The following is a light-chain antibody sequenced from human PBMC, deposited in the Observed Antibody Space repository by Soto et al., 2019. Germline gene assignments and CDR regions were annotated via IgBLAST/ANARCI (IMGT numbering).Light chain of an antibody. Sequence: EIVLTQSPATLSLSLGERATLSCRASQSIGSYLAWYQHKLGQPPRLLIYDASNRATGIPVRFSGSGSGTDFTLTISSLEPEDVATYYCQKYNSAPITFGQGTRLEIK. CDR1: QSIGSY. V-gene: IGKV3-11*01. CDR2: DAS. J-gene: IGKJ5*01. CDR3: QKYNSAPIT.